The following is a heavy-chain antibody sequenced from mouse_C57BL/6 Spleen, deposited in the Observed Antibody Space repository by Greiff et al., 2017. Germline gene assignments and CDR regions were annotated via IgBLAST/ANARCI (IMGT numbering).Heavy chain of an antibody. V-gene: IGHV1-50*01. CDR3: ARSYGNYGYCEV. D-gene: IGHD2-1*01. CDR1: GYTFTSYW. Sequence: VQLQQPGAELVKPGASVKLSCKASGYTFTSYWMQWVKQRPGQGLEWIGEIDPSDSYTNYNQKFKGKATLTVDTSSSTAYMQLSSLTSEDSAVYYCARSYGNYGYCEVWGTGTTVTVSS. J-gene: IGHJ1*03. CDR2: IDPSDSYT.